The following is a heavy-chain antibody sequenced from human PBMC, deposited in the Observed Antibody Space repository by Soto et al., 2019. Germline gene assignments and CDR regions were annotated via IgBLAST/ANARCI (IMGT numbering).Heavy chain of an antibody. J-gene: IGHJ3*02. CDR1: GFTFSSYA. CDR3: AKDGADCSGGSCYPDAFDI. Sequence: PGGSLRLSCAASGFTFSSYAMSWVRQAPGKGLEWVSAISGSGGSTYYADSVKGRFTISRDNSKNTLYLQMNSLRDEDTAVYYCAKDGADCSGGSCYPDAFDIWGQGTMVTVSS. CDR2: ISGSGGST. D-gene: IGHD2-15*01. V-gene: IGHV3-23*01.